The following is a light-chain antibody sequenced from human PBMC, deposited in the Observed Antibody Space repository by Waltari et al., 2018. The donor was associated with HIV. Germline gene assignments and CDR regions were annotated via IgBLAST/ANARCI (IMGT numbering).Light chain of an antibody. J-gene: IGKJ1*01. CDR3: QQYNNWWT. CDR2: GAS. CDR1: QTVNNH. V-gene: IGKV3-15*01. Sequence: ELVMTPSPATLAVFPGDRATLSCRASQTVNNHLAWYQQKHGQVPRLLIYGASTRATGIPARFSGSGSGTEFTLTISNLQSEDFAVYYCQQYNNWWTFGQGTKVEI.